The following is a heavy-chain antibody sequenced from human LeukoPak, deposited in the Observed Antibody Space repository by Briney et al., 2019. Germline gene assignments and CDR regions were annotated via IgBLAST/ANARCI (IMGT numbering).Heavy chain of an antibody. V-gene: IGHV1-69*04. CDR1: GGTFSSYA. Sequence: ASVNVSCKASGGTFSSYAISWVRQAPGQGLEWMGRIITILGIANYAQKFQGRVTITADKSTSTAYMELSSLRSEDTAVYYCARSSGPPGIHLAKTAHIDYWGQGTLVTVSS. J-gene: IGHJ4*02. CDR3: ARSSGPPGIHLAKTAHIDY. D-gene: IGHD5-18*01. CDR2: IITILGIA.